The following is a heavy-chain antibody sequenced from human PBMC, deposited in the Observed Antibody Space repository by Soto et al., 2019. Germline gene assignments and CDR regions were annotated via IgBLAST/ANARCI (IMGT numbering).Heavy chain of an antibody. Sequence: PSETLSLTCTVSGGSISNFYWIWIRQSPGKGLEWIGYIYYSGSTNYNPSFKSRITISVDTSKNQFSLNLASVTAADTAVYYCARASNDFSGSGAFDYWGQGTLVTVSS. D-gene: IGHD2-15*01. J-gene: IGHJ4*02. V-gene: IGHV4-59*01. CDR2: IYYSGST. CDR1: GGSISNFY. CDR3: ARASNDFSGSGAFDY.